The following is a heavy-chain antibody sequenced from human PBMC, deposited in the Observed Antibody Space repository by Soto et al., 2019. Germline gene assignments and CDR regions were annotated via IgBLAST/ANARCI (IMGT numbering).Heavy chain of an antibody. V-gene: IGHV1-69*02. J-gene: IGHJ4*02. CDR3: ARIGEIAAAGIDY. Sequence: SVKVSCKASGGTFSSYTISWVRQAPGQGLEWMGRIIPILGIANYAQKFQGRVTITADKSTSTAYMELRSLRSDDTAVYYCARIGEIAAAGIDYWGQGTLVTVSS. D-gene: IGHD6-13*01. CDR2: IIPILGIA. CDR1: GGTFSSYT.